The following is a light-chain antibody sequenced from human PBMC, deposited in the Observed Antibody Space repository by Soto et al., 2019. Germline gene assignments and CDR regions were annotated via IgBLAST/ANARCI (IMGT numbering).Light chain of an antibody. CDR3: RQSCNSPIT. Sequence: IQMTQSPSSLSASVGDRATISCRASQSISTYLHWYQQKPVKAPKLLIYAAASLQSGVPSRFSGSGSATDFTIPIGSRLPEDVVTFYSRQSCNSPITFGQGTRVEIK. CDR2: AAA. CDR1: QSISTY. J-gene: IGKJ5*01. V-gene: IGKV1-39*01.